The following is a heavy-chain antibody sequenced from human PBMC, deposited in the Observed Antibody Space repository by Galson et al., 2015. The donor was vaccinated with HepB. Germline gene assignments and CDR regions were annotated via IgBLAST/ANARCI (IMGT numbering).Heavy chain of an antibody. V-gene: IGHV3-7*03. D-gene: IGHD3-10*01. Sequence: SLRLSCAASGFTFSRYWMTWVRQAPGKGLEWVANIKQDGSEKYYVDSMKGRFTISRDNARNSLYLQMNSLRAEDTAVYYCARESRGSGSLGNYNCGMDVWGQGTTVTVSS. J-gene: IGHJ6*02. CDR2: IKQDGSEK. CDR3: ARESRGSGSLGNYNCGMDV. CDR1: GFTFSRYW.